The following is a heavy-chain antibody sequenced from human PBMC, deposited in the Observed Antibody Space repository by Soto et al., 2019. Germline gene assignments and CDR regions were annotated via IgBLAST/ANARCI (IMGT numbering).Heavy chain of an antibody. D-gene: IGHD3-3*01. CDR1: GGTFSSYA. Sequence: QVQLVQSGAEVKKPASSVKVSCKASGGTFSSYAISWVRQAPGQGLEWMGGIIPIFGTANYAQKFQGRVTITADESTSTAYMELSSLRSEDTAVYYCARDRIGFWSRYYTGMGQFDPWGQGTLVTVSS. J-gene: IGHJ5*02. CDR3: ARDRIGFWSRYYTGMGQFDP. V-gene: IGHV1-69*01. CDR2: IIPIFGTA.